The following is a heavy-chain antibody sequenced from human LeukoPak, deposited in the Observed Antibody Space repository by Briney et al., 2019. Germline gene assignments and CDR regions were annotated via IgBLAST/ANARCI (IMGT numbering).Heavy chain of an antibody. V-gene: IGHV4-30-2*01. CDR3: ARVSDDYYGASDAFDI. CDR2: IYHSGST. CDR1: GGSIRSGVYS. Sequence: PSETLSLTCAVSGGSIRSGVYSCSWVRRPPGKGVGLIGYIYHSGSTYYNPSLKSRVTISVDRSKNQFSLNLSSVTAADTAVYYCARVSDDYYGASDAFDIWGQGTMVAVCS. J-gene: IGHJ3*02. D-gene: IGHD3-10*01.